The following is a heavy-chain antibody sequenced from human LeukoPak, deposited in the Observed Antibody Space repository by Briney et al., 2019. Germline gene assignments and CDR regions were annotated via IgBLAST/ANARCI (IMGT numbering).Heavy chain of an antibody. Sequence: PGGSLRLSCAASGFTFSSYAMSWVRQAPGKGLEWVSGISDSGGSTYYADSVKGRFTISRDNSKSTLFLQMHSLRAEDTAVYYCAKLRSADWGPIDCGGQGTLVTVSS. CDR3: AKLRSADWGPIDC. CDR1: GFTFSSYA. V-gene: IGHV3-23*01. D-gene: IGHD7-27*01. J-gene: IGHJ4*02. CDR2: ISDSGGST.